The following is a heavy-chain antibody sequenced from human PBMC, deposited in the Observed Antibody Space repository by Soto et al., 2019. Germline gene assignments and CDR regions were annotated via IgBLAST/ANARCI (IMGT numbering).Heavy chain of an antibody. Sequence: QVQLQESGPGLVKPSQTLSLTCTVSGGSISSGDYYWSWIRQPPGKGLEWIGYIYYSGSTYYNPSLKSRVNISVDTSKHQFSLKLSSVTAADTAVYFCARVSMTSGWNLYFDYWGQGTLVTVSS. V-gene: IGHV4-30-4*01. D-gene: IGHD1-1*01. CDR3: ARVSMTSGWNLYFDY. J-gene: IGHJ4*02. CDR2: IYYSGST. CDR1: GGSISSGDYY.